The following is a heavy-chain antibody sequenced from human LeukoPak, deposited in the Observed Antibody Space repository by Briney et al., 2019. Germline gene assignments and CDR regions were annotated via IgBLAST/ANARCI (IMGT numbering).Heavy chain of an antibody. D-gene: IGHD6-13*01. Sequence: ASVKVSCKASGYTFTGYYMHWVRQAPGQGLEGMGRINPNSGGTNYAQKFQGRVTMTRDTSISTAYMELSRLRSDDTAVYYCARERIAAAGTFDPWGQGTLVTVSS. V-gene: IGHV1-2*06. CDR3: ARERIAAAGTFDP. CDR2: INPNSGGT. J-gene: IGHJ5*02. CDR1: GYTFTGYY.